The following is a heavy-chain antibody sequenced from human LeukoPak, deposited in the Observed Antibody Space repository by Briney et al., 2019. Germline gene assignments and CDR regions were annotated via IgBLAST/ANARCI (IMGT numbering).Heavy chain of an antibody. CDR2: IIPIFGTA. V-gene: IGHV1-69*01. D-gene: IGHD6-13*01. CDR1: GGTFSSYA. J-gene: IGHJ2*01. CDR3: ARESRVRSSWSGNWYFDL. Sequence: ASVKVSCKASGGTFSSYAISWVRQAPGQGLEWMGGIIPIFGTANYAQKFQGGVTITADESTSTAYMELSSLRSEDTAVYYCARESRVRSSWSGNWYFDLWGRGTLVTVSS.